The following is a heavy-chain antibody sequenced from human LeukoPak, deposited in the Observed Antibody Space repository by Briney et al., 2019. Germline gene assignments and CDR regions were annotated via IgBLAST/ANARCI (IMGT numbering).Heavy chain of an antibody. V-gene: IGHV3-21*01. D-gene: IGHD6-19*01. CDR1: GFIFSSYN. CDR3: ARDSAGRNAFDI. Sequence: PGGSLRLSCAASGFIFSSYNMNWVRQAPGKGLEWVSSISSSSSYIYYADSMKGRFTISRDNAKNSLYLQMNSLRAEDTALYYCARDSAGRNAFDIWGQGTMVTVSS. CDR2: ISSSSSYI. J-gene: IGHJ3*02.